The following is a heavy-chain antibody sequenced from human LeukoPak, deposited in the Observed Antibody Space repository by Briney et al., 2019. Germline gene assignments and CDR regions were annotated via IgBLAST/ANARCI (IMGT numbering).Heavy chain of an antibody. Sequence: SETLSLTCTVFGGSISSYYWSWIRQPPGKGLEWIGYIYYSGSTNYNPSLKSRVTISVDTSKNQFSLKLSSVTAADTAVYYCARTVGATFFDYWGQGTLVTVSS. V-gene: IGHV4-59*01. D-gene: IGHD1-26*01. CDR2: IYYSGST. CDR1: GGSISSYY. J-gene: IGHJ4*02. CDR3: ARTVGATFFDY.